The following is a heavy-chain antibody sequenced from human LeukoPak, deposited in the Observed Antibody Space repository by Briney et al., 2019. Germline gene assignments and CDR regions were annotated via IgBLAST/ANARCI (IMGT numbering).Heavy chain of an antibody. CDR2: INPRGGST. D-gene: IGHD3-22*01. J-gene: IGHJ4*02. CDR1: GYTFTNYY. Sequence: ASVKVSCKASGYTFTNYYMHWVLQAPGQGLEWMGIINPRGGSTSYAQKFQGRVTMTRDTSTSTVYMELSSLRSEDTAVYYCAVVDYYDSSGYESFDSWGQGTLVTVSS. CDR3: AVVDYYDSSGYESFDS. V-gene: IGHV1-46*03.